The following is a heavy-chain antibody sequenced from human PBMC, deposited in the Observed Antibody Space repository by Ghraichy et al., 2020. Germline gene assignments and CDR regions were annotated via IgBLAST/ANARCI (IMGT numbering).Heavy chain of an antibody. CDR3: AKDITDFWSGHYYYYYGMDV. CDR2: ISWDGGST. D-gene: IGHD3-3*01. CDR1: GFTFDDYT. V-gene: IGHV3-43*01. J-gene: IGHJ6*02. Sequence: GGSLRLSCAASGFTFDDYTMHWVRQAPGKGLEWVSLISWDGGSTYYADSVKGRFTISRDNSKNSLYLQMNSLRTEDTALYYCAKDITDFWSGHYYYYYGMDVWGQGTTVTVSS.